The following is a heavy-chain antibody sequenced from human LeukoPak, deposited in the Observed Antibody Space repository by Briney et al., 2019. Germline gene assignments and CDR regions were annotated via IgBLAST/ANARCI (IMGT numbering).Heavy chain of an antibody. Sequence: SETLSLTCAVYGGSFSGYYWSWIRQPPGKGLEWIGKINHSGSTNYNPSLKSRVTISVDTSKNQFSLKLSSVTAADTAVYYCATRGRSRWAAAGTFDYWGQGTLVTVSS. CDR3: ATRGRSRWAAAGTFDY. V-gene: IGHV4-34*01. J-gene: IGHJ4*02. CDR1: GGSFSGYY. CDR2: INHSGST. D-gene: IGHD6-13*01.